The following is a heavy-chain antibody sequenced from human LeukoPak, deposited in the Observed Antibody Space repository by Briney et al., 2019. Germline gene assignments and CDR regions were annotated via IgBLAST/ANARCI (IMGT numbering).Heavy chain of an antibody. CDR3: VKSNSRYQPWTLDI. Sequence: SETLSLTCTVSSGSFRTYYWSWIRQPPGKGLERIGYIFYNEGTSYNPSLKSRVTISVDTSNNQLSLKVNSVTAADTAMYYCVKSNSRYQPWTLDIWGRGTMVTVSS. J-gene: IGHJ3*02. D-gene: IGHD2-2*01. CDR1: SGSFRTYY. CDR2: IFYNEGT. V-gene: IGHV4-59*01.